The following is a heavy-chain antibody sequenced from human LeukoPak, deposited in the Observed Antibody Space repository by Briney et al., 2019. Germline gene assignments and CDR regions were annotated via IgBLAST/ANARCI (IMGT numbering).Heavy chain of an antibody. Sequence: SETLSLTCTVSGGSISIYYWTWIRQPPGKGLEWIGYIYYSGSTNYNPSLKSRVTISVDTSKNQFSLKLSSVTAADTAVYYCATTTIRLGYWGQGTLVTVSS. CDR2: IYYSGST. V-gene: IGHV4-59*12. J-gene: IGHJ4*02. CDR1: GGSISIYY. CDR3: ATTTIRLGY. D-gene: IGHD1-26*01.